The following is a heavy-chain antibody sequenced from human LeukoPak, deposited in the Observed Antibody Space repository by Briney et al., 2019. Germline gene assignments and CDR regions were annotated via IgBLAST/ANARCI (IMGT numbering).Heavy chain of an antibody. D-gene: IGHD4-23*01. CDR2: IYPRDSDT. V-gene: IGHV5-51*01. CDR3: ARLLDYGGTYYFDY. CDR1: GYSFTNYW. J-gene: IGHJ4*02. Sequence: GESLKISCKDSGYSFTNYWIAWVRQMPGKGLEWMGIIYPRDSDTTYSPSFQGQVTISADKSISTAYLQWSSLKASDTAMYFCARLLDYGGTYYFDYWGQGTLDTVSS.